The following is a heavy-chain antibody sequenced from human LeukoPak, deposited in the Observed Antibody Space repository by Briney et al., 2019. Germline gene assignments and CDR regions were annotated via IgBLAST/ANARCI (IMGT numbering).Heavy chain of an antibody. D-gene: IGHD4-23*01. CDR1: SGSISSYY. V-gene: IGHV4-4*07. Sequence: SETLSLTCTVSSGSISSYYWSWIRQPAGKGLEWIGRIYTSGSTNYNPSLKSRVTMSVDTSKNQFSLKLSSVTAADTAVYYCARDDYGGSPYYYYYMDVWGKGTTVTVSS. CDR3: ARDDYGGSPYYYYYMDV. J-gene: IGHJ6*03. CDR2: IYTSGST.